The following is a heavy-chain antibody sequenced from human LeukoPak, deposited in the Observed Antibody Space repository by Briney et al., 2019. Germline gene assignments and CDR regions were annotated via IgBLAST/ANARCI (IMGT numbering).Heavy chain of an antibody. D-gene: IGHD6-13*01. CDR1: GFTFSSYA. J-gene: IGHJ3*02. CDR3: AKGSAANDAFDI. Sequence: GGSLRLSCAASGFTFSSYAMSWVRQAPGKGLEWVSAISGSGGSTYYADSVKGRVTISRDNSKNTLYLQMNSLRAEDTAVYYCAKGSAANDAFDIWGQGTMVTVSS. CDR2: ISGSGGST. V-gene: IGHV3-23*01.